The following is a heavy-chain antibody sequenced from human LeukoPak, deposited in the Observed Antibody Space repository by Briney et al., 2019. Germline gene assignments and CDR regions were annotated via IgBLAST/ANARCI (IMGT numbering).Heavy chain of an antibody. J-gene: IGHJ4*02. V-gene: IGHV3-74*01. CDR1: GFTFDSHW. Sequence: QPGGSLRLSCAASGFTFDSHWMPWVRQVPGKGLVWVSRIKSDESEINYADFVKGRFTISRDNAKNTLYLQMNSLRAEDTAVYFCARGHVPGSDRHWDYWGQGTLVTVSA. CDR3: ARGHVPGSDRHWDY. D-gene: IGHD3-10*01. CDR2: IKSDESEI.